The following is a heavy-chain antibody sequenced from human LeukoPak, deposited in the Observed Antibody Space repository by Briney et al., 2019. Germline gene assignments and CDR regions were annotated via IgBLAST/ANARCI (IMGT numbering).Heavy chain of an antibody. D-gene: IGHD3-10*01. CDR1: GFTFSSYA. V-gene: IGHV3-23*01. Sequence: PGGSLRLSCAASGFTFSSYAMSWVRQAPGKGLEWVSAIRGGGGSTYYADSVKGRFTISRDNSKNTLYLQMNSLRAEDTAVYYCAKGGAMVRGVISRWYFDLWGRGTLVTVSS. CDR3: AKGGAMVRGVISRWYFDL. CDR2: IRGGGGST. J-gene: IGHJ2*01.